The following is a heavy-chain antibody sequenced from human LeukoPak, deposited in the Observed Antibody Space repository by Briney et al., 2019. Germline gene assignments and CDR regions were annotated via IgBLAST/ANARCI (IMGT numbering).Heavy chain of an antibody. CDR3: ARDATTTGWYDWFDP. CDR1: GFTFSSYW. D-gene: IGHD6-19*01. Sequence: SGGCLRLSCAASGFTFSSYWMHWIRQAPGKGLVWVSRINNDGSSTNYAHSVKGRFTISRDNAKNTLYLQMSSLRAEDSAVCYCARDATTTGWYDWFDPWGQGTLVTVSS. CDR2: INNDGSST. V-gene: IGHV3-74*01. J-gene: IGHJ5*02.